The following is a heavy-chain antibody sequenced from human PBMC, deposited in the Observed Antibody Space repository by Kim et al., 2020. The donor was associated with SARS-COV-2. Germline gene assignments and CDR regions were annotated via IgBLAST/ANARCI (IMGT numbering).Heavy chain of an antibody. D-gene: IGHD6-19*01. V-gene: IGHV4-4*02. CDR2: IYHSGST. CDR3: ARAHDRAVAGTSPNDY. J-gene: IGHJ4*02. Sequence: SETLSLTCAVSGGSISSSNWWSWVRQPPGKGLEWIGEIYHSGSTNYNPSLKSRVTISVDKSKNQFSLKLSSVTAADTAVYYCARAHDRAVAGTSPNDYWGQGTLVTVSS. CDR1: GGSISSSNW.